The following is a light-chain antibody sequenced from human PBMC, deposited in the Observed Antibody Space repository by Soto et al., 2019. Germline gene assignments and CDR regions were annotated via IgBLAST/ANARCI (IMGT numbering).Light chain of an antibody. V-gene: IGKV3-15*01. CDR1: QSVSSSY. CDR2: GAS. J-gene: IGKJ1*01. Sequence: EIVMTQSPGTLSLSPGERATLSCRASQSVSSSYLAWYQQRRGQAPRLLMYGASNRATGIPARFSGSGSGTEFTLTTSSLQSEDFAVYYCQQYDYWPRTFGQGTKVDIK. CDR3: QQYDYWPRT.